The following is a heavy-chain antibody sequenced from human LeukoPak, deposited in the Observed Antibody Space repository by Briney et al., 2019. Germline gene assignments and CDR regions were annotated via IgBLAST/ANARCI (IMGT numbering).Heavy chain of an antibody. Sequence: GGSLRLSCAASGFTVSSNYMSWVRQAPGKELEWVSVIYSGGSTYYADSVKGRFTISRDNSKNTLYLQMNSLRAEDTAVYYCAREGGHYYGMDVWGQGTTVTVSS. V-gene: IGHV3-53*01. CDR1: GFTVSSNY. CDR3: AREGGHYYGMDV. CDR2: IYSGGST. J-gene: IGHJ6*02.